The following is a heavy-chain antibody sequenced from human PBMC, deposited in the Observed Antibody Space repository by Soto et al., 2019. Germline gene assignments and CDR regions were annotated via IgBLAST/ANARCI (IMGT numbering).Heavy chain of an antibody. V-gene: IGHV3-23*01. J-gene: IGHJ4*02. CDR1: EFTFSNYA. Sequence: AGSLRLSCAASEFTFSNYAMSWVRQAPGKGLEWVSAISYGGGTTYYADSVKGRFTISRDNAKHTLDLQMNSLRAEDTAVYYCAKNPGYSYDSTGYHFDYWGQGTLVTVSS. D-gene: IGHD3-22*01. CDR3: AKNPGYSYDSTGYHFDY. CDR2: ISYGGGTT.